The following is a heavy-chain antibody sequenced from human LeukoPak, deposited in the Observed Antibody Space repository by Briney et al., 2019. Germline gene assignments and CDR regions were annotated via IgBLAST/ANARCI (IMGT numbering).Heavy chain of an antibody. D-gene: IGHD6-19*01. CDR1: GGSISISTYY. V-gene: IGHV4-39*01. CDR3: VINGTVTVAGTKFNYFDY. J-gene: IGHJ4*02. CDR2: IYHSGST. Sequence: PSETLSLTCTVSGGSISISTYYWGWIRQPPGKGLEWIGSIYHSGSTHYNPSLRSRVTMSVDTSKNQFTQKVTAVTAADTAVYYCVINGTVTVAGTKFNYFDYWGQGALVTVSS.